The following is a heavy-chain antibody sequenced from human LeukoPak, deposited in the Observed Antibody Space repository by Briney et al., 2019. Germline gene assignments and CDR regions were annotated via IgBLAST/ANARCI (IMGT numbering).Heavy chain of an antibody. Sequence: PSETLSLTCTVSGGSISSYYWSWIRQPPGKGLEWVSYISSSSSTIYYADSVKGRFTISRDNAKNSLYLQMNSLRAEDTAVYYCARDLWGLVATTYYFDYWGQGTLVTVSS. CDR1: GGSISSYY. J-gene: IGHJ4*02. CDR3: ARDLWGLVATTYYFDY. CDR2: ISSSSSTI. V-gene: IGHV3-48*01. D-gene: IGHD5-12*01.